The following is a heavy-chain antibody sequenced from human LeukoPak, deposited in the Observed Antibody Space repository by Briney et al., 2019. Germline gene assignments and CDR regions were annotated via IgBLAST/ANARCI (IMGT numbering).Heavy chain of an antibody. CDR1: GCPLSGYC. Sequence: KPSETLSLTCTVAGCPLSGYCWGWIRQAPGKGLEWIGYLYYSGSTNYHPSLKSRVTISVDTSKNQFSLKLSSVTAADTAVYYCARAGGYGGSLAYWGQGALVTVSS. D-gene: IGHD5-18*01. CDR3: ARAGGYGGSLAY. J-gene: IGHJ4*02. V-gene: IGHV4-59*01. CDR2: LYYSGST.